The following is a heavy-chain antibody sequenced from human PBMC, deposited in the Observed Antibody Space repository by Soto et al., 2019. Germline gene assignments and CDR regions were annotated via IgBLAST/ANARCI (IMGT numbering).Heavy chain of an antibody. CDR3: ARDHRTIFGVVTRFDY. J-gene: IGHJ4*02. D-gene: IGHD3-3*01. V-gene: IGHV1-18*04. CDR2: ISAYNGNT. Sequence: GASVKVSCKASGYTFTSYGISWVRQAPGQGLEWMGWISAYNGNTNYAQKLQGRVTMTTDTSTSTAYMELRSLRSDDTAVYYCARDHRTIFGVVTRFDYWGQGTLVTVSS. CDR1: GYTFTSYG.